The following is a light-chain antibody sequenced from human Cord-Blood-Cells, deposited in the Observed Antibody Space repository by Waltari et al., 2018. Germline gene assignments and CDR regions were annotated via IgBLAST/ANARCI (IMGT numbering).Light chain of an antibody. CDR2: DVS. CDR3: CSYAGSYTWV. CDR1: SSDVDGYNY. V-gene: IGLV2-11*01. J-gene: IGLJ3*02. Sequence: QSALTQPRSVSASTAQSVTISCLGTSSDVDGYNYVPWYHQHPGKAPKLMIYDVSKLPSGVPDRFSGSKSGNTASLTISGLQAEDEADYYCCSYAGSYTWVFGGGTKLTVL.